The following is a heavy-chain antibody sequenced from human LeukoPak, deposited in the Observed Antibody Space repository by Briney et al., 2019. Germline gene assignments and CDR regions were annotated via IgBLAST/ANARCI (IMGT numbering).Heavy chain of an antibody. CDR1: GFTYSSCA. J-gene: IGHJ4*02. Sequence: GGSLRLSCAASGFTYSSCAMNWVRQAPGKGLEWVSSISSSSSYIYYADSVKGRFTISRDNAKNSLYLQMNSLRAEDTAVYYCARECSSTSCYRAFDYWGQGTLVTVSS. CDR3: ARECSSTSCYRAFDY. CDR2: ISSSSSYI. V-gene: IGHV3-21*01. D-gene: IGHD2-2*01.